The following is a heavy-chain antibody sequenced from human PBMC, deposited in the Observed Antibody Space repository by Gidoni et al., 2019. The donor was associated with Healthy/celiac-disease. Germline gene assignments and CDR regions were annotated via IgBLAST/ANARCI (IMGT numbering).Heavy chain of an antibody. V-gene: IGHV3-9*01. D-gene: IGHD5-18*01. Sequence: EVQLVESGGGLVQPGRSLRLSCAASGFTFDDYAMHWVRQAPGKGLEWVSGISWNSGSIGYADSVKGRFTISRDNAKNSLYLQMNSLRAEDTALYYCAKDSTAMVVTPFDYWGQGTLVTVSS. CDR3: AKDSTAMVVTPFDY. CDR2: ISWNSGSI. J-gene: IGHJ4*02. CDR1: GFTFDDYA.